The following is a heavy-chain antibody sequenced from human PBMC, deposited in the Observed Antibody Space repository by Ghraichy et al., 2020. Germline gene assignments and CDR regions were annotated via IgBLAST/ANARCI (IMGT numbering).Heavy chain of an antibody. CDR3: ARESSGGYTLDFSY. CDR1: GFTFSSYS. D-gene: IGHD2-15*01. V-gene: IGHV3-48*02. CDR2: ISSSSSTI. J-gene: IGHJ4*02. Sequence: GGSLRLSCAAEGFTFSSYSMNWVRQATGKGLEWVSYISSSSSTIYYADSVKGRFTISRDNAKNSLYLQMNSLRDEDTAVYYCARESSGGYTLDFSYWGQGTLVTVSS.